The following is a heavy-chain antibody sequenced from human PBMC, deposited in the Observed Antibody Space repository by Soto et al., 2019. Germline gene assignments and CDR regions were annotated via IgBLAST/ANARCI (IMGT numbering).Heavy chain of an antibody. J-gene: IGHJ4*02. CDR1: GFTFSRHG. CDR3: AKVMEGYVTQSYFDY. Sequence: EVQLLESGGGLVQPGGSLRLSCAASGFTFSRHGMSWVRQAPGKGLEGVSAITCSGGSTYYADSVKGRFTISRDNSKPTLYLQMNSLIAEDTAVYYCAKVMEGYVTQSYFDYWGQGTLVTVSS. CDR2: ITCSGGST. D-gene: IGHD2-21*02. V-gene: IGHV3-23*01.